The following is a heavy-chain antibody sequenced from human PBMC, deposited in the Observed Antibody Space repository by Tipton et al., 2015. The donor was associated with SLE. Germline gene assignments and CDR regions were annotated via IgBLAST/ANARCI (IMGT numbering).Heavy chain of an antibody. V-gene: IGHV3-53*01. CDR2: IYTAGDT. Sequence: SLRLSCEGSGLTFDKYSMNWVRQVPGRGLEWVSVIYTAGDTYYADSVEGRFTISRDNTKNTLYLQMNSLRPEDTAVYYCAREHSLLMYGVVSYLDYWGPGTLVTVSS. CDR3: AREHSLLMYGVVSYLDY. CDR1: GLTFDKYS. D-gene: IGHD3-3*01. J-gene: IGHJ4*02.